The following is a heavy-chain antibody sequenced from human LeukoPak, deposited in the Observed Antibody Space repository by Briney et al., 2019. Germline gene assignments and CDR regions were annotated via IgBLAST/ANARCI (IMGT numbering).Heavy chain of an antibody. CDR2: ISGSGGST. CDR3: AKDHSSMRGYFQH. D-gene: IGHD6-13*01. V-gene: IGHV3-23*01. J-gene: IGHJ1*01. Sequence: GRSLRLSCAASGFTFSSYGMSWVRQAPGKGLEWVSAISGSGGSTYYADSVKGRFTISRDNSKNTLYLQMNSLRAEDTAVYYCAKDHSSMRGYFQHWGQGTLVTVSS. CDR1: GFTFSSYG.